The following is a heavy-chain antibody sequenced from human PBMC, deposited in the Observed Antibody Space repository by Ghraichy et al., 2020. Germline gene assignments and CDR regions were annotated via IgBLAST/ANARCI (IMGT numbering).Heavy chain of an antibody. CDR1: GGSISSYY. Sequence: SETLSLTCTVSGGSISSYYWSWIRQPPGKGLEWIGYIYYSGSTNYNPSLKSRVTISVDTSKNQFSLKLSSVTAADTAVYYCARQYSYGYLRDWGQGTLVTVSS. J-gene: IGHJ4*02. CDR2: IYYSGST. D-gene: IGHD5-18*01. CDR3: ARQYSYGYLRD. V-gene: IGHV4-59*08.